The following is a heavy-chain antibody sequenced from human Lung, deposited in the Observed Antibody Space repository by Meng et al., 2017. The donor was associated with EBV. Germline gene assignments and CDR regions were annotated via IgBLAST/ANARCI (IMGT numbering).Heavy chain of an antibody. J-gene: IGHJ4*02. CDR2: ISCYNGDT. D-gene: IGHD6-19*01. CDR1: GYTFTHHG. CDR3: ARDPSNTSGRYAYFDY. V-gene: IGHV1-18*01. Sequence: VKLVQPGAEVKKPGASVRVSCKASGYTFTHHGISWTRQAPGQGLEWMGWISCYNGDTNYAQKFQGRVTMTTDTSTSTAYMDLRSLRSDDTAVYYCARDPSNTSGRYAYFDYWGQGTLVTVSS.